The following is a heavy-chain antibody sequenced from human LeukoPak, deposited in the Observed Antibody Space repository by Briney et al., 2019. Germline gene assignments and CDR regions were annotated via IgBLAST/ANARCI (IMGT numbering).Heavy chain of an antibody. CDR1: GYTFTGYY. J-gene: IGHJ4*02. CDR3: ATLWGIAAAGTPGHFDY. Sequence: GASVKVSCKASGYTFTGYYMHWVRQAPGQGLEWMGWINPNSGGTSYAQKFQGRVTMTRDTSISTAYMELSRLRSDDTAVYYCATLWGIAAAGTPGHFDYWGQGTLVTVSS. CDR2: INPNSGGT. V-gene: IGHV1-2*02. D-gene: IGHD6-13*01.